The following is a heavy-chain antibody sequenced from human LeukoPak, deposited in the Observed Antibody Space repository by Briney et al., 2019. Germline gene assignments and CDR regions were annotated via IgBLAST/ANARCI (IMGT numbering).Heavy chain of an antibody. J-gene: IGHJ6*03. CDR3: AASYYYDSSGRGGYYYYYMDV. Sequence: GTSVKVSCTASGFTFTSSAMQWVRQARGQRLEWIGWIVVGSGNTNYAQKFQERVTITRDMSTSTAYMELSSLRSEDTAVYYCAASYYYDSSGRGGYYYYYMDVWGKGTTVTVSS. V-gene: IGHV1-58*02. D-gene: IGHD3-22*01. CDR2: IVVGSGNT. CDR1: GFTFTSSA.